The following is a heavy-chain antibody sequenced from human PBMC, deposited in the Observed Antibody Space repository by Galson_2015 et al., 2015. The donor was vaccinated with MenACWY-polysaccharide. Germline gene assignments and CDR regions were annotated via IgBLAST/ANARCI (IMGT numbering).Heavy chain of an antibody. Sequence: LSLTCTVSGDSITSGGYFWSWIRQHPGKGLEWIASISYDGGTYYNPSLKSRVTISADTPNNQFSLKLNSVTAADTAVYYCARRGRAVSNRNWFDPWGQGTLVTVSS. D-gene: IGHD3-16*01. CDR1: GDSITSGGYF. V-gene: IGHV4-31*03. CDR2: ISYDGGT. CDR3: ARRGRAVSNRNWFDP. J-gene: IGHJ5*02.